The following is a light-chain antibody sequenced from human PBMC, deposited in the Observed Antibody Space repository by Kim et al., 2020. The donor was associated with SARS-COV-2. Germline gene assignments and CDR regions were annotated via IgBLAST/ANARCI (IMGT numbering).Light chain of an antibody. CDR2: ASD. Sequence: QSVLTQQPSASGTPGQRVSISCSGSGSNIGSNYVFWYQQLPGTAPKLLIYASDQRPSGVPDRFSVSKSGTSASLAISGLRSDDEADYYCSAWDDSLRGWVFGRGTQLTVL. J-gene: IGLJ3*02. CDR3: SAWDDSLRGWV. V-gene: IGLV1-47*01. CDR1: GSNIGSNY.